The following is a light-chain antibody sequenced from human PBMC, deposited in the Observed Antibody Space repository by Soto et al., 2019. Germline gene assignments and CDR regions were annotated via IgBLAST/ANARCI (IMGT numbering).Light chain of an antibody. J-gene: IGKJ1*01. CDR1: QGINSY. CDR2: AAS. Sequence: DIQITHSPSSVASSVRDTFTVTCRASQGINSYLNWYHQKPGKDPKLLIYAASSLLSGVPSRFSGSGSGTDFTLTISSLQPEDFATYYCQQRYSMPRTFGQGTQVEIK. V-gene: IGKV1-39*01. CDR3: QQRYSMPRT.